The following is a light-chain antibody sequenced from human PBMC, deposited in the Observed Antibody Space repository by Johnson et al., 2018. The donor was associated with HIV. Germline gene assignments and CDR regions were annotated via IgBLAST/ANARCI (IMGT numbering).Light chain of an antibody. CDR3: GTWDSSLSAEV. CDR2: DNN. Sequence: QSVLTQPPSVSAAPGQKVTISCSGSSSNIGKNYVSWYQQLPGTAPKLLIYDNNKRPSGIPDRFSGSKSGQSATLGITGLQTGDEADYYCGTWDSSLSAEVFGTGTKVTVL. J-gene: IGLJ1*01. V-gene: IGLV1-51*01. CDR1: SSNIGKNY.